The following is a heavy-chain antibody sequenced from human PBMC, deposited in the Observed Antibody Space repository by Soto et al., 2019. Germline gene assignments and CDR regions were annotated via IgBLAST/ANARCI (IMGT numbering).Heavy chain of an antibody. CDR1: SGSISVTTVF. Sequence: PETLSLTCPVASGSISVTTVFCGWVRQPPLKGLDWIGNIDYSGAAYFSPSLETRVTFHVHTSKNKFSMTLYSVTAADTAVYYCARITGRHLDYWGQGIMVTVS. CDR3: ARITGRHLDY. CDR2: IDYSGAA. V-gene: IGHV4-39*01. J-gene: IGHJ4*02. D-gene: IGHD1-20*01.